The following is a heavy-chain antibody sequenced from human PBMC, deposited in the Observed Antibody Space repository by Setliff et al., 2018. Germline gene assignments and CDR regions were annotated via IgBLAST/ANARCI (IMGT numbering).Heavy chain of an antibody. Sequence: SETLSLTCTVYGVSLSDYYWRWVRQSQGKGLDWIGEINHSGTTNYDPSLEGRISITVDTSKRQFSLKLTSVTAADMAVYYCRFWSGYYKNDYWAQGTLVTVSS. V-gene: IGHV4-34*01. CDR1: GVSLSDYY. CDR3: RFWSGYYKNDY. CDR2: INHSGTT. D-gene: IGHD3-3*01. J-gene: IGHJ4*02.